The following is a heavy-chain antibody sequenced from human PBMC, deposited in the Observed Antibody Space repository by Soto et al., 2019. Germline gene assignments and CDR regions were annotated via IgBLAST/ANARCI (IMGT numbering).Heavy chain of an antibody. J-gene: IGHJ5*02. CDR2: ISSSSSYI. CDR1: GFTFSSYS. V-gene: IGHV3-21*01. CDR3: ARKGSGSYWFDP. D-gene: IGHD3-10*01. Sequence: PGGSLRLSCAASGFTFSSYSMSWVRQAPGKGLEWVSSISSSSSYIYYADSVKGRFTISRDNAKNSLYLQMNSLRAEDTAVYYCARKGSGSYWFDPWGQGTLVTVSS.